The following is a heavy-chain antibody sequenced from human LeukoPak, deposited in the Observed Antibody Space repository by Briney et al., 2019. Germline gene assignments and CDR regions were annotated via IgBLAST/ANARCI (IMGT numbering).Heavy chain of an antibody. V-gene: IGHV3-7*01. CDR2: MKQDGGEK. Sequence: GGSLRLSCAASGFTFSKYWMSWVRQAPGKGLEWVANMKQDGGEKYYVDSVKGRFTISRDNAKNSLYLQMNSLRGEDTAVYYCARNLHDYWGQGTLVTVSS. CDR1: GFTFSKYW. J-gene: IGHJ4*02. CDR3: ARNLHDY.